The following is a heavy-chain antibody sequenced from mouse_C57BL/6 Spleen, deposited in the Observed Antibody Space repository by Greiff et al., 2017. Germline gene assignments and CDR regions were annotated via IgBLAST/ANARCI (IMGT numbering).Heavy chain of an antibody. CDR2: ISDGGNYT. CDR1: GFTFSSYA. J-gene: IGHJ1*03. Sequence: EVHLVESGGGLVKPGGSLKLSCAASGFTFSSYAMSWVRQTPEKRLEWVATISDGGNYTYYPDNVKGRFTISRDNAKNNLYLQMSHLKSEDTAMYYCASSPYFDVWGTGTTVTVSS. CDR3: ASSPYFDV. V-gene: IGHV5-4*01.